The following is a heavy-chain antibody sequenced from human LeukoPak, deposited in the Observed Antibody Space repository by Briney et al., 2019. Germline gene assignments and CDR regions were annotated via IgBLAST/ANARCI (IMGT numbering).Heavy chain of an antibody. CDR1: GYTFTGYY. V-gene: IGHV1-2*06. Sequence: ASVKVSCKASGYTFTGYYMHWARQAPGQGLEWVGRVNPNSGGTNYAQKFQGRVTMTRDTSISTAYMELSRLRSDDTAVYYCAREDRDFWSGYSTDWGQGTLVTVSS. J-gene: IGHJ4*02. CDR3: AREDRDFWSGYSTD. D-gene: IGHD3-3*01. CDR2: VNPNSGGT.